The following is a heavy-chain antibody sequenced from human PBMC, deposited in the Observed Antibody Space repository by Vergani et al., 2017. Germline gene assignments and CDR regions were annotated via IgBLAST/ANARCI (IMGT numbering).Heavy chain of an antibody. V-gene: IGHV3-64*04. J-gene: IGHJ6*02. CDR2: ISSNGGST. CDR3: AKDSDGYGMDV. CDR1: GFTFSSYA. Sequence: VQLVESGGGLVQPGGSLRLSCSASGFTFSSYAMHWVRQAPGKGLEYVSAISSNGGSTYYADAVKGRFTISRDNSKTTLYMQMNSMRAEDTAVYYCAKDSDGYGMDVWGQGTTVTVSS.